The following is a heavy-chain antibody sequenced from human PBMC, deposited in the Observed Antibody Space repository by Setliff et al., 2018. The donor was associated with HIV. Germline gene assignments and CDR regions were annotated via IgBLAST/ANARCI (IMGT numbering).Heavy chain of an antibody. CDR1: GFTFSNAW. D-gene: IGHD3-22*01. J-gene: IGHJ4*02. CDR2: ISSSSSSI. CDR3: ARGNYDRDY. V-gene: IGHV3-48*01. Sequence: QTGGSLRLSCAASGFTFSNAWMNWVRQAPGKGLEWVSYISSSSSSIYYADSVKGRFTISRDNAKNSLYLQMNSLRVEDTAVYYCARGNYDRDYWGQGTLVTVSS.